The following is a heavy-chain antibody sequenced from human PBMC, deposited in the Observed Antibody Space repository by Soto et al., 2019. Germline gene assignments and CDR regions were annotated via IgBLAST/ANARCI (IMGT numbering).Heavy chain of an antibody. CDR3: ARWGRAAGDY. V-gene: IGHV3-33*01. D-gene: IGHD6-13*01. CDR1: GFTFSSYG. J-gene: IGHJ4*02. CDR2: IWYDGSNK. Sequence: QVQLVESGGGVVQPGRSLRLSCAASGFTFSSYGMPWVRQAPGKGLEWVAVIWYDGSNKYYADSVKGRFTISRDNYKNTLYLPMNSLRAEDTAVYYCARWGRAAGDYWGPGTLVTVSS.